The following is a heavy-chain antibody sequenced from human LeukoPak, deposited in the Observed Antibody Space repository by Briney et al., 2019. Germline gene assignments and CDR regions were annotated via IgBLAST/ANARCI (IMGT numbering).Heavy chain of an antibody. J-gene: IGHJ6*03. Sequence: SVKVSCKASGGTFSSYAISWVRQAPGQGLEWMGGIIPIFGTANYAQKFQGRVTITTDESTSTAYMELSSLRSEDTAVYYCARSDSSSSLDYYMDVWGKGTTVTVSS. D-gene: IGHD6-6*01. CDR2: IIPIFGTA. CDR3: ARSDSSSSLDYYMDV. CDR1: GGTFSSYA. V-gene: IGHV1-69*05.